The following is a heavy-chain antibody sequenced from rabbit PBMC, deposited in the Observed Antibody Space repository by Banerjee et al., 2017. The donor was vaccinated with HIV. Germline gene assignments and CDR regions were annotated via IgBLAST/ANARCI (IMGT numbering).Heavy chain of an antibody. CDR1: GFSFSSSYY. J-gene: IGHJ4*01. D-gene: IGHD1-1*01. Sequence: QEQLEESGGDLVKPGASLTLTCTASGFSFSSSYYMCWVRQAPGKGLEWIACIYAGSSGSTYYASWAKGRFTISKTSSTTVTLQMTSLTAADTATYFCARSTSGYDIGDLWGPGTLVTVS. V-gene: IGHV1S45*01. CDR2: IYAGSSGST. CDR3: ARSTSGYDIGDL.